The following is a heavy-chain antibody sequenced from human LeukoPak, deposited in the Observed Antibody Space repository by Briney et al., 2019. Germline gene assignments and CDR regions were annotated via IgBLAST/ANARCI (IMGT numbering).Heavy chain of an antibody. Sequence: ASVKVSCKVSGYTLTELSMHWVRQAPGKGLEWMGGFDPEDGETIYAQKFQGRVTMAEDTSTDTAYMELSSLRSEDTAVYYCARDGSSGWRSWFDPWGQGTLVTVSS. D-gene: IGHD6-19*01. CDR2: FDPEDGET. CDR3: ARDGSSGWRSWFDP. V-gene: IGHV1-24*01. J-gene: IGHJ5*02. CDR1: GYTLTELS.